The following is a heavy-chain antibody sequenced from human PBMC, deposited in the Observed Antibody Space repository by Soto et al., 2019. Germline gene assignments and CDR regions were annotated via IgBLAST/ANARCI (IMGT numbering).Heavy chain of an antibody. V-gene: IGHV3-30*18. Sequence: QVQLVESGGGVVQPGTSLRLSCAASGFSFSSSGMHWVRQAPGKGLEWVSVISYDGNSKFYSDSVKGRFTISRDNSKNTLYLQMNSLRPEDTGVYYCANAIEGTTNGWGQGTLVTVSS. CDR2: ISYDGNSK. CDR1: GFSFSSSG. J-gene: IGHJ4*02. D-gene: IGHD1-26*01. CDR3: ANAIEGTTNG.